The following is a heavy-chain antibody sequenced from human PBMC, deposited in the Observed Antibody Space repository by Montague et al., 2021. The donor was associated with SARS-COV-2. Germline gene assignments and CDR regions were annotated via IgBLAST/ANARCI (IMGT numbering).Heavy chain of an antibody. Sequence: CAISGDSVSSNIATWNWIRQSPSRGLEWLGRTYYRSKWYNDCAESVKSRITIDPDTSKHQLSLHLNSVTPEDTAVYYCARIPVGSKYYFDFWGQGTLVTVSS. CDR3: ARIPVGSKYYFDF. D-gene: IGHD2-2*01. CDR2: TYYRSKWYN. CDR1: GDSVSSNIAT. V-gene: IGHV6-1*01. J-gene: IGHJ4*02.